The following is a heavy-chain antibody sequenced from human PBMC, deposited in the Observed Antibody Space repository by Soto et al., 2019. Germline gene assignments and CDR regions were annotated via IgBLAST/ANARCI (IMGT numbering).Heavy chain of an antibody. CDR1: GYSFTDYH. V-gene: IGHV1-2*04. CDR3: ARGATYDFWSGYYLSDYYYGMDV. D-gene: IGHD3-3*01. Sequence: ASVKVSCKASGYSFTDYHIHWVRQAPGQGLEWLGRINPKSGGTSTAQKFQGWVTMTTDTSISTASMELTRLTSDDTAIYYCARGATYDFWSGYYLSDYYYGMDVWGQGTTVTVSS. J-gene: IGHJ6*02. CDR2: INPKSGGT.